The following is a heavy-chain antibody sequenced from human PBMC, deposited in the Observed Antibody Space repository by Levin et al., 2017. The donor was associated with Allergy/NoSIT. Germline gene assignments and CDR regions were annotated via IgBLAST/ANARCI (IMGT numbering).Heavy chain of an antibody. D-gene: IGHD6-6*01. CDR2: ISSSGSTT. CDR3: ARVLAAQDY. J-gene: IGHJ4*02. CDR1: GFTFSSYE. Sequence: HPGGSLRLSCAASGFTFSSYEMNWVRQAPGKGLEWVSYISSSGSTTYYADSVKGRFTISRDNAKNSLYLQMNGLRAEDTALYYCARVLAAQDYWGQGTLVTVSS. V-gene: IGHV3-48*03.